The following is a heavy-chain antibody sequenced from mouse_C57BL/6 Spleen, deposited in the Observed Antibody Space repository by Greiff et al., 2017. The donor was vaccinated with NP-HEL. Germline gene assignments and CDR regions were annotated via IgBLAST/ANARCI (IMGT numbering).Heavy chain of an antibody. D-gene: IGHD1-1*01. CDR3: ARLTTVVAPFDY. CDR1: GFTFSSYG. V-gene: IGHV5-6*01. J-gene: IGHJ2*01. CDR2: ISSGGSYT. Sequence: EVKLVESGGDLVKPGGSLKLSCAASGFTFSSYGMSWVRQTPDKRLEWVATISSGGSYTYYPDSVKGRFTISRDNAKNTLYLQMSSLKSEDTAMYYCARLTTVVAPFDYWGQGTTLTVSS.